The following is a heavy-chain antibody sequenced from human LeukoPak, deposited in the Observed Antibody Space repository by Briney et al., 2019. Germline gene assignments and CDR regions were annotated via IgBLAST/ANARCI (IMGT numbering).Heavy chain of an antibody. CDR3: ATYGPTSGGYTFEY. CDR2: ITDSGST. D-gene: IGHD2-15*01. V-gene: IGHV4-4*02. CDR1: GGSISSGYW. J-gene: IGHJ4*02. Sequence: SETLSLTCAVSGGSISSGYWWSWVRRPPMKGLEWIGEITDSGSTNYNPSLKGRITISLDKTKNQFSLNVNSVTAADTAVYYCATYGPTSGGYTFEYWGQGILVTVSS.